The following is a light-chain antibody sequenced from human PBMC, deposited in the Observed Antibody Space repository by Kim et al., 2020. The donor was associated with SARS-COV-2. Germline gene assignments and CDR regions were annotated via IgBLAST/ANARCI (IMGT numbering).Light chain of an antibody. Sequence: APLSLSPGERATRSCRASQSVSSYLAWYQQKPGQAPRLLIYDASKRAIGIPARFSGSGSGTDFTLTISRLEPEDSAVYFCQQRSSFGQGTRLEIK. CDR3: QQRSS. CDR1: QSVSSY. CDR2: DAS. V-gene: IGKV3-11*01. J-gene: IGKJ5*01.